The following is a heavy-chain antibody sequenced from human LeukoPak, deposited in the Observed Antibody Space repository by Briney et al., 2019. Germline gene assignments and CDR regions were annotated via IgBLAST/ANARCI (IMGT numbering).Heavy chain of an antibody. CDR2: INHSGST. Sequence: PSETLSLTCAVYGGSFSGYYWSWIRQPPGKGLEWIGEINHSGSTNYNPSLKSRVTISVDTPKHQFSLKLSSVTAADTAVYYCARGGRWLQAPRNFDYWGQGTLVTVSS. D-gene: IGHD5-24*01. CDR1: GGSFSGYY. V-gene: IGHV4-34*01. CDR3: ARGGRWLQAPRNFDY. J-gene: IGHJ4*02.